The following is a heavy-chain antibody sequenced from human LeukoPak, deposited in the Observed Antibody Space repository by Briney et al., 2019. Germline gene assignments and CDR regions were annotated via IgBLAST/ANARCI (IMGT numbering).Heavy chain of an antibody. V-gene: IGHV3-30*02. CDR1: GFTFSSYG. CDR2: IRYDGSNK. Sequence: GGSLRLSCAASGFTFSSYGMHWVRQAPGKGLEWVAFIRYDGSNKYYADCVKGRFNISRENSKNTVYVQMNSLRAEDTAVYYCAKDGAVGATTGGYLDDGGQGTLVTVSS. J-gene: IGHJ4*02. CDR3: AKDGAVGATTGGYLDD. D-gene: IGHD1-26*01.